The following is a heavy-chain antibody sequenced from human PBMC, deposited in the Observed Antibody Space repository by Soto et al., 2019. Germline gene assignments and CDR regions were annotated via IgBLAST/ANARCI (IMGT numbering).Heavy chain of an antibody. J-gene: IGHJ4*02. CDR3: ARGPSGDKVHY. CDR1: GGSIITYY. Sequence: PSETLSLTCTVSGGSIITYYWSWILQPLWKGLEWIGYIYYSGIANYNPSLKSRVTISVDTSKNQFSLKLRSVTAADTAVYYCARGPSGDKVHYWGQGARVTVSS. V-gene: IGHV4-59*08. D-gene: IGHD7-27*01. CDR2: IYYSGIA.